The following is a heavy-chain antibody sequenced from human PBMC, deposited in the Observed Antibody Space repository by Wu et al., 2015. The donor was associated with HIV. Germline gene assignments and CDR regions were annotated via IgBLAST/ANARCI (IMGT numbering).Heavy chain of an antibody. D-gene: IGHD3-16*01. J-gene: IGHJ6*03. CDR3: AREGGKLGATQYYYYMDV. Sequence: QVQLVQSGAEVKKPGASVKVSCKASGYTFTGYYMHWVRQAPGQGLEWMGWINPNSGGTNYAQKFQGRVTMTRDTSISTAYMELSRLRSDDTAVYYCAREGGKLGATQYYYYMDVWGKGTTVTVSS. CDR2: INPNSGGT. V-gene: IGHV1-2*02. CDR1: GYTFTGYY.